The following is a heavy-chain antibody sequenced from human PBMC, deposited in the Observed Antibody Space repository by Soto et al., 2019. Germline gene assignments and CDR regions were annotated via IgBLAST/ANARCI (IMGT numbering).Heavy chain of an antibody. CDR2: ISAYNGNT. J-gene: IGHJ6*02. CDR3: ARGPVSQYYYYGMDV. V-gene: IGHV1-18*04. CDR1: GYTFTSYG. Sequence: ASVKVSCKASGYTFTSYGISWVRQAPGQGLEWMGWISAYNGNTNYAQKLQGRVTMTTDTSTSTAYMELRSLRSDDTAVYYCARGPVSQYYYYGMDVRRQGTTVTVSS.